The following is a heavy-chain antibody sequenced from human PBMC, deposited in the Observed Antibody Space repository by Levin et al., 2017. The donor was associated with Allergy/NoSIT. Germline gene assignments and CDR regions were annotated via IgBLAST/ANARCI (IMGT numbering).Heavy chain of an antibody. V-gene: IGHV3-30*18. Sequence: GESLKISCAASGFTFNTYGMHWVRQAPGKGLEWVAVISYDGSNKYYADSVKGRFTISRDNSKNTLYLQMNSLRSEDTAVYYCAKDQGRWEQGDAFHIWGQGTMVTVSS. CDR3: AKDQGRWEQGDAFHI. CDR2: ISYDGSNK. D-gene: IGHD1-26*01. J-gene: IGHJ3*02. CDR1: GFTFNTYG.